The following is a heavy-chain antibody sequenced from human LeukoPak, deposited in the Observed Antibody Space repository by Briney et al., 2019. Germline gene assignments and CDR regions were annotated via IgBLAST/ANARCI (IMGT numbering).Heavy chain of an antibody. J-gene: IGHJ5*02. CDR2: ITWNSGNI. V-gene: IGHV3-9*01. CDR1: GFTFDDYA. D-gene: IGHD5-12*01. CDR3: AKENSDYLNWLDP. Sequence: PGGSLRLSCAASGFTFDDYAMHWVRQAPGKGLEWVSSITWNSGNIGYADSVKGRFTISRDNAKNSVYLQMNSLRVDDTAVYYCAKENSDYLNWLDPWGQGTLVTVSS.